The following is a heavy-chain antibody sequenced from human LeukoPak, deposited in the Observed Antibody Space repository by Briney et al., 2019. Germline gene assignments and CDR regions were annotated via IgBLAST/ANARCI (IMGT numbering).Heavy chain of an antibody. D-gene: IGHD1-26*01. CDR1: GGSISTYY. CDR3: ARHRGGWEMFVFDY. J-gene: IGHJ4*02. Sequence: PSETLSLTCTVSGGSISTYYWNWIRQPPGKGLEWIGYIYYTGGTKYTSYNPSLKSRVTMSVDSSKNQFSLKLTSVTAADTAVYYCARHRGGWEMFVFDYWGQGTLVTVSS. CDR2: IYYTGGT. V-gene: IGHV4-59*08.